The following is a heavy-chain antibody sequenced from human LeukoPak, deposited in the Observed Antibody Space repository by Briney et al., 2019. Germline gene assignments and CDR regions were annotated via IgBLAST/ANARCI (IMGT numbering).Heavy chain of an antibody. J-gene: IGHJ5*02. Sequence: ASVKVSCKASVGTFSSYAISWVRQAPGQGLEWMGRIIPILGITNYAQKFQGRVTITADKSTSTAYMELSSLRSEDTAVYYCARDSDYLNWFDPWGQGTLVTVSS. D-gene: IGHD2/OR15-2a*01. CDR3: ARDSDYLNWFDP. V-gene: IGHV1-69*04. CDR2: IIPILGIT. CDR1: VGTFSSYA.